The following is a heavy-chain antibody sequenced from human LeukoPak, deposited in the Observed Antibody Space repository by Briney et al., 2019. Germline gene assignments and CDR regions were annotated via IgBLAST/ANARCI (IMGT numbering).Heavy chain of an antibody. Sequence: GGSLRLSCAASGFTFSSYAMSWVRQTPGKGLEWVSTIGGSGGSTHYADSVKGRFTISRDNYKNTLYLQMNSLRAEDTAVYYCAKEGSITVCGANRGDPWGQGTLVTVSS. V-gene: IGHV3-23*01. J-gene: IGHJ5*02. CDR2: IGGSGGST. CDR1: GFTFSSYA. D-gene: IGHD3-3*01. CDR3: AKEGSITVCGANRGDP.